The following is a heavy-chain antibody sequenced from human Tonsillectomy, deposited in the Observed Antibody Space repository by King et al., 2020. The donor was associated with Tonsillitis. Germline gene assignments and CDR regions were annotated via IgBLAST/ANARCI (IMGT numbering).Heavy chain of an antibody. CDR1: GYTFTSYY. CDR2: IDPTDGST. Sequence: QLVQSGADVKKPGASVKVSCRTSGYTFTSYYIHWVRQAPGQGLAWLGMIDPTDGSTTYAQIFQGRGTMTRDTSTSTMYMELSSLRSEDTAVYYCAREVRRFSFYFYMDVWGQGTTVTVSS. V-gene: IGHV1-46*03. D-gene: IGHD2-15*01. CDR3: AREVRRFSFYFYMDV. J-gene: IGHJ6*03.